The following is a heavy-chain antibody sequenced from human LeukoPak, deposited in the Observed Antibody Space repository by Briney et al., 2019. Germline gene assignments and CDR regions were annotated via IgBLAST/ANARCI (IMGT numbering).Heavy chain of an antibody. V-gene: IGHV1-18*01. D-gene: IGHD4-23*01. CDR3: ARAYGGDSELDY. CDR1: GYIFTSYV. Sequence: ASVKVSCKASGYIFTSYVISWVRPAPEQGLEWVGWISTYNANTNYAQKLQGRVTMTTDTSPGTDYMELRSLRSDDTAVYYCARAYGGDSELDYWGQGTLVTVSS. J-gene: IGHJ4*02. CDR2: ISTYNANT.